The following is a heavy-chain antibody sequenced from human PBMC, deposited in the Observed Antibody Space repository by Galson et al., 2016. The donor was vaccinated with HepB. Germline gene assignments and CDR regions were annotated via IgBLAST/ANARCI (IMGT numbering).Heavy chain of an antibody. CDR1: GYTFTTYG. V-gene: IGHV1-18*01. Sequence: SVKVSCKASGYTFTTYGISWVRQAPGQGLEWMGWISAYNGNTNYAQKLQGRVTMTTDTSTSTAHMELRSLRSDDTAVYYCARDPRKIRYQLLEIYYYYAMDVWGQGTTVTVSS. CDR2: ISAYNGNT. CDR3: ARDPRKIRYQLLEIYYYYAMDV. D-gene: IGHD2-2*01. J-gene: IGHJ6*02.